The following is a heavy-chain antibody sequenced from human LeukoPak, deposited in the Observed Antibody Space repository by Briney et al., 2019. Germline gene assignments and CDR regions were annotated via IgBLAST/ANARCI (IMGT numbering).Heavy chain of an antibody. CDR1: GGSISSSSYY. D-gene: IGHD3-22*01. J-gene: IGHJ4*02. V-gene: IGHV4-39*07. Sequence: SQTLSLTRTVSGGSISSSSYYWGWIRQPPGKGLEWIGEINHSGSTNYNPSLKSRVTISVDTSKNQFSLKLSSVTAADTAVYYCAGREYYYDSSGYLVWGQGTLVTVSS. CDR3: AGREYYYDSSGYLV. CDR2: INHSGST.